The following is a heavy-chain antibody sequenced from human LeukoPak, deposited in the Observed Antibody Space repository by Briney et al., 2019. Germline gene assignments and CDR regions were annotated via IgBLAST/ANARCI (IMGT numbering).Heavy chain of an antibody. CDR2: ISAYNGNT. CDR1: GYTFTSYG. CDR3: ARTHVTIFGVVINLGPYYFDY. V-gene: IGHV1-18*01. Sequence: ASVKVSCKASGYTFTSYGISWVRQAPGQGLEWMGWISAYNGNTNYAQKLQGRVTMTADTSTSTAYMELRSPRSDDTAVYYCARTHVTIFGVVINLGPYYFDYWGQGTLVTVSS. D-gene: IGHD3-3*01. J-gene: IGHJ4*02.